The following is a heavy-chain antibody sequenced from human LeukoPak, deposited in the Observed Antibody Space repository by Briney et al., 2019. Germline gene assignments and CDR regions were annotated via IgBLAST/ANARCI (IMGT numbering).Heavy chain of an antibody. V-gene: IGHV3-23*01. CDR3: ARNPDYYYYYMDV. CDR1: GFTFNRCA. CDR2: ISSSGGST. Sequence: GGSLRLSCAVSGFTFNRCAMGWVRQAPGKGLEWVSSISSSGGSTYYADSVKGRFTISRDNSKNTLYLQMNSLRAEDTAVYYCARNPDYYYYYMDVWGKGTTVTVSS. J-gene: IGHJ6*03.